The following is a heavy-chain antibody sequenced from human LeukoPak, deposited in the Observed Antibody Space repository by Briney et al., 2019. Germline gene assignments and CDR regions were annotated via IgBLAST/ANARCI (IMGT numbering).Heavy chain of an antibody. Sequence: SETLSLTCTVSGGSISSYYWSWIRQPPGKGLEWIGYIYYSGSTNYNPSLKSRVTISVDTSKNQFSLKLSSVTAADTAVYYCARALEGGGYCSSTSCYTWFDPWGQGTLVTVSS. V-gene: IGHV4-59*08. CDR2: IYYSGST. J-gene: IGHJ5*02. CDR3: ARALEGGGYCSSTSCYTWFDP. D-gene: IGHD2-2*02. CDR1: GGSISSYY.